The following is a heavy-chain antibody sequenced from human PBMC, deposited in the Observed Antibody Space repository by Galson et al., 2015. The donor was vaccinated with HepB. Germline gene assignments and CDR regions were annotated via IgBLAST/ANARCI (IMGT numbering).Heavy chain of an antibody. J-gene: IGHJ5*02. CDR2: IESKTDGGTT. Sequence: SLRLSCAASGFSFTNAWMSWVRQAPGKGLEWVGHIESKTDGGTTDYAAPVKGRFTIPRDDSKNTLHLQMNSLKTEDTAVYYCTTVLAYCSGGSCYSSGWLPSWFDPWGQGTLVTVSS. CDR1: GFSFTNAW. V-gene: IGHV3-15*04. D-gene: IGHD2-15*01. CDR3: TTVLAYCSGGSCYSSGWLPSWFDP.